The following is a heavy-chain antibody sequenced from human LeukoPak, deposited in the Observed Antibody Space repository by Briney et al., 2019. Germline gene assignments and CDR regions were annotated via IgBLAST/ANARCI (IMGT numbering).Heavy chain of an antibody. CDR3: ARAAAGQYYFDY. CDR1: GFTFSSNY. CDR2: IYSGGST. D-gene: IGHD6-13*01. Sequence: PGGSLRLSCAASGFTFSSNYMSWVRQAPGKGLEWVSVIYSGGSTYYADSVKGRFTISRDNSKNTLYLQMNSLRAEDTAVYYCARAAAGQYYFDYWGQGTLVTVSS. J-gene: IGHJ4*02. V-gene: IGHV3-53*01.